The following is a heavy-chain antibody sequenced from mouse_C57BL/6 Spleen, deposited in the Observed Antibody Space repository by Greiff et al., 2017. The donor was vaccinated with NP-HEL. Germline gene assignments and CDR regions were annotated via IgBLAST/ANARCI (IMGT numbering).Heavy chain of an antibody. CDR2: INPSNGGT. V-gene: IGHV1-53*01. CDR3: ARGGNYGFAY. D-gene: IGHD2-1*01. J-gene: IGHJ3*01. Sequence: QVQLQPPGPELVKPGASVTLSCKASGYTFTSYWLHWVKQRPGQGLEWIGNINPSNGGTTYNEKFKSKATLTVDKSSSTAYMQLSSLTSEDAAVYYCARGGNYGFAYWGQGTLVTVSA. CDR1: GYTFTSYW.